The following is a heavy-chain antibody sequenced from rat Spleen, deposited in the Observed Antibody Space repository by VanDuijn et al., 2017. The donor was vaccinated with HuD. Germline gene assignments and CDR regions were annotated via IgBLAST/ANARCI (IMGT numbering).Heavy chain of an antibody. CDR3: ARQRTLYYFDY. J-gene: IGHJ2*01. Sequence: EVQLVESDGGLVQPGRSLKLSCAASGFTFSDYYMAWVRQAPTKGLEWVATISYDGSSTYYRDSVKGRFIISRDNAKNSLYLQMDSLRSEDTATYYCARQRTLYYFDYWGQGVMVTVSS. CDR1: GFTFSDYY. D-gene: IGHD3-1*01. CDR2: ISYDGSST. V-gene: IGHV5-29*01.